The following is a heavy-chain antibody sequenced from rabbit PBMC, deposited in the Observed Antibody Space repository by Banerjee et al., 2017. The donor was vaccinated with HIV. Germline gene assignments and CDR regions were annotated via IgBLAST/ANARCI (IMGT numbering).Heavy chain of an antibody. V-gene: IGHV1S40*01. D-gene: IGHD4-1*01. J-gene: IGHJ4*01. CDR2: IDGGSSDST. Sequence: QSLEESGGDLVKPGASLTLTCTASGFSFSSNAMCWVRQAPGKGLEWIACIDGGSSDSTYYASWAKGRFTISKTSSTTVTLQMTSLTAADTATYFCARSTGGTNYRMTSWGQGTLVTVS. CDR3: ARSTGGTNYRMTS. CDR1: GFSFSSNA.